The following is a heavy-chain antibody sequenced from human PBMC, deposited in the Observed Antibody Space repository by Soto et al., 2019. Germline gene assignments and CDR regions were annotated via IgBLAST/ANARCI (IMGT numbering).Heavy chain of an antibody. J-gene: IGHJ4*02. Sequence: QVQLQESGPGLVKPSETLSLTCTVSGVSITSYYWSWIRQPAGKGLEWIGRIYSSGSTNYNPSLKSRVTMSIDTDKNQCSLKLSSVTAADTAVYYCACLYNWNGWSDYWGQGTLVTVSS. CDR2: IYSSGST. CDR3: ACLYNWNGWSDY. D-gene: IGHD1-20*01. CDR1: GVSITSYY. V-gene: IGHV4-4*07.